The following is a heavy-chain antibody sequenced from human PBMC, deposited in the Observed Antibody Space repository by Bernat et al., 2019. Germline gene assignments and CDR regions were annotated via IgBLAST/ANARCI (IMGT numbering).Heavy chain of an antibody. CDR2: IWYDGSNK. CDR3: ARLGQKWSRDN. CDR1: GFTFSSYG. J-gene: IGHJ4*02. V-gene: IGHV3-33*01. D-gene: IGHD2-8*01. Sequence: QVQLVESGGGVVQPVRSLRLSCAASGFTFSSYGMHWVRQAPGKGLEWVAVIWYDGSNKYYVDSVQGRFFISRDNSKNMVYLQMNSLRADDTAVYYCARLGQKWSRDNWGQGALVTVSS.